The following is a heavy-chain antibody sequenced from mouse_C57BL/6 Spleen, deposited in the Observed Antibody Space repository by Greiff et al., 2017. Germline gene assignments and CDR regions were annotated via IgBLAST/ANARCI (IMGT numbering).Heavy chain of an antibody. V-gene: IGHV1-15*01. Sequence: QVQLKESGAELVRPGASVTLSCKASGYTFTDYEMHWVKQTPVHGLEWIGAIDPETGGTAYNQKFKGKAILTADKSSSTAYMELRSLTSEDSAVYYCTRPYYYGSGYDDWGQGTTLTVSS. CDR1: GYTFTDYE. CDR2: IDPETGGT. CDR3: TRPYYYGSGYDD. J-gene: IGHJ2*01. D-gene: IGHD1-1*01.